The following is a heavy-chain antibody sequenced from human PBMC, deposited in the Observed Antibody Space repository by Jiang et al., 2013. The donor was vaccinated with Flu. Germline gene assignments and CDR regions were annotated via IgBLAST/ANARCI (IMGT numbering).Heavy chain of an antibody. CDR2: TRNKANRFTTETT. D-gene: IGHD2-21*01. CDR1: GFILSDYY. J-gene: IGHJ6*02. CDR3: ARDLGGIPMDV. V-gene: IGHV3-72*01. Sequence: VQLVESGGGLVQPGGSLRLSCAASGFILSDYYMDWVRQAPGKGLEWVGRTRNKANRFTTETTEYAASVRGRFTISRDDSKNSLYLQMNSLRTEDTAVYSCARDLGGIPMDVWGQGTTVTVSS.